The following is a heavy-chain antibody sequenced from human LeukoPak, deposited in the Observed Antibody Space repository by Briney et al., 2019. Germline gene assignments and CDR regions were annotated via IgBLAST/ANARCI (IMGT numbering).Heavy chain of an antibody. Sequence: GRSLRLSCAASGFTFSSYAMHWVRQAPGKGLEWVAVISYDGSNKYYADSVKGRFTISRDNSKNTLYLQMNSLRAEDTAVYYCARAGGIAAAGISYWGQGTLVTVSS. V-gene: IGHV3-30*04. CDR2: ISYDGSNK. J-gene: IGHJ4*02. CDR3: ARAGGIAAAGISY. CDR1: GFTFSSYA. D-gene: IGHD6-13*01.